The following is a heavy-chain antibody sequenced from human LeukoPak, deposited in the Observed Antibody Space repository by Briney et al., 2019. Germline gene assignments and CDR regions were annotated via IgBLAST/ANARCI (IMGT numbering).Heavy chain of an antibody. CDR1: GGSISSGSYY. CDR3: ARGHCASTSCLTHYYYYYMDV. D-gene: IGHD2-2*01. Sequence: SQTLSLTCTVSGGSISSGSYYWSWIRQPAGKGLEWIGRIYTSGSTNYNPSLKRRVTISVDTSKNQFSLKLSSVTAADTAVYYCARGHCASTSCLTHYYYYYMDVWGKGTTVTVSS. V-gene: IGHV4-61*02. CDR2: IYTSGST. J-gene: IGHJ6*03.